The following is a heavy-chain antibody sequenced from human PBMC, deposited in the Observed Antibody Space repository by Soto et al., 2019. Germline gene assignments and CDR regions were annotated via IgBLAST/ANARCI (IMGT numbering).Heavy chain of an antibody. D-gene: IGHD3-16*01. CDR3: VLVGVYVTPGPQDL. CDR2: INTYNGNT. CDR1: GYVFTSYG. Sequence: QVQLVQSGAEVKNPGASVKVSCKTSGYVFTSYGIVWARQAPGQGLEWMGWINTYNGNTNYAQNLQARVTLTTDTSTSTAYMELRSLSSKDTALYYRVLVGVYVTPGPQDLWGQRTTVNASS. J-gene: IGHJ6*02. V-gene: IGHV1-18*01.